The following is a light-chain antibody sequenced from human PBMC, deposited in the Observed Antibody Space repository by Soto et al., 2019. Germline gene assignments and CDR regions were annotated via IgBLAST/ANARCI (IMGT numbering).Light chain of an antibody. CDR2: GAS. CDR3: QQYNSWPPGIT. CDR1: QSVSTN. V-gene: IGKV3D-15*01. Sequence: ETMMTQSPATLSVSPGERATISCRASQSVSTNLAWYQQKPGQPPRLLIYGASARATGIPARFSGSGSGTESTLTISSPQSEDFAMYYCQQYNSWPPGITFGGGTKVEIK. J-gene: IGKJ4*01.